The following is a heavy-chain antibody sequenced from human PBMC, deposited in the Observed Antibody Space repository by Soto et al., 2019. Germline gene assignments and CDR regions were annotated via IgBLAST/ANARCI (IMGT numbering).Heavy chain of an antibody. J-gene: IGHJ4*02. V-gene: IGHV3-15*04. Sequence: EVQLVESGGGLVKPGGSLRLSCAASGFTFSNAWMSWVRQAPGKGLEWVGRIESNTDGGTTDYAAPVKGRFTISRDDSKNTLYLEINSLKIEDTAVYYCTGSSWDGFWGQGTLVTVSS. CDR3: TGSSWDGF. CDR2: IESNTDGGTT. D-gene: IGHD6-13*01. CDR1: GFTFSNAW.